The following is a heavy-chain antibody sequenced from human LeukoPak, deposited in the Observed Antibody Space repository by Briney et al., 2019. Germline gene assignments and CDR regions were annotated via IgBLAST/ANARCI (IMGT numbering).Heavy chain of an antibody. D-gene: IGHD1-26*01. J-gene: IGHJ2*01. V-gene: IGHV3-30*03. CDR1: GFTFSSYG. Sequence: GGSLRLSCAASGFTFSSYGMHWVRQAPGKGLEWVAVISYDGSNKYYADSVKGRFTISRDNSKNTLYLQMNSLRAEDTAVYYCARRKWELLSHYWCFDLWGRGTLVTVSS. CDR3: ARRKWELLSHYWCFDL. CDR2: ISYDGSNK.